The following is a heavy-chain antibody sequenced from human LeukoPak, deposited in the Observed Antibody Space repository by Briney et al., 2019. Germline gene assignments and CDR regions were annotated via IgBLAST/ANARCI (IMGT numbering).Heavy chain of an antibody. V-gene: IGHV1-2*02. J-gene: IGHJ5*02. Sequence: ASVKVSCKASGYTFTGYYVHWVRQAPGQGLEWMGWMNPKSGGTNYAQKFQGRVTMTRDTSISTAYMELSRLRSDDTAVYYCARTVVAATGWFDPWGQGTLVTVSS. CDR2: MNPKSGGT. D-gene: IGHD2-15*01. CDR3: ARTVVAATGWFDP. CDR1: GYTFTGYY.